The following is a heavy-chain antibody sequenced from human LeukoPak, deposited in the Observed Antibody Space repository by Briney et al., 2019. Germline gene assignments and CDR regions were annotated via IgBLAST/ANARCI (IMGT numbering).Heavy chain of an antibody. Sequence: ASVKVSCKASGGTFSSYAISWVRQAPGQGLEWMGRIIPILGIANYAQKFQGRVTITADKSTSTAYMELSSLRSEDTAVYYCARVHYDFWIRFKDFWRQGTLVTVSS. D-gene: IGHD3-3*01. CDR2: IIPILGIA. J-gene: IGHJ4*02. CDR1: GGTFSSYA. CDR3: ARVHYDFWIRFKDF. V-gene: IGHV1-69*04.